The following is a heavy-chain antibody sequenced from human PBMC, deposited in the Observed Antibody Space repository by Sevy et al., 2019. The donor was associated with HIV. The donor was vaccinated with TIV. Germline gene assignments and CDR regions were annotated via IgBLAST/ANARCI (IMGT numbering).Heavy chain of an antibody. CDR2: IKSKTDGGTT. CDR3: TTDGRGTYDSGGYYDPAYFDY. CDR1: GFTFSNAW. V-gene: IGHV3-15*01. D-gene: IGHD3-22*01. J-gene: IGHJ4*02. Sequence: GGSLRLSCAASGFTFSNAWMSWVRQAPGKGLEWVGRIKSKTDGGTTDYAAPVKGRFTISRDDSKTTLYLQMNSLKTEDTAVYYGTTDGRGTYDSGGYYDPAYFDYWGQGTLVTVSS.